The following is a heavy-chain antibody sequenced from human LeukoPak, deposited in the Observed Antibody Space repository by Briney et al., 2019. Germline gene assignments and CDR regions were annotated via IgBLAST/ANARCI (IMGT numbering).Heavy chain of an antibody. V-gene: IGHV1-18*01. CDR2: ISAYNGST. J-gene: IGHJ5*02. CDR3: ALTHYYGSGSLSLGWFDP. CDR1: GYTFTSYG. D-gene: IGHD3-10*01. Sequence: ASVKVSCKASGYTFTSYGISWVRQAPGQGLEWLGWISAYNGSTNYAQKLQGRVTMTTDTSTSTAYMELRSLRSDDTAVYYCALTHYYGSGSLSLGWFDPWGQGTLVTVSS.